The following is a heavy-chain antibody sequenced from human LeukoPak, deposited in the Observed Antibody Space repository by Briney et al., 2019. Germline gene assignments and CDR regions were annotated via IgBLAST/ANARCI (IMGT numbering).Heavy chain of an antibody. J-gene: IGHJ4*02. CDR1: GFTVSSNF. CDR2: IYGGGST. D-gene: IGHD6-19*01. CDR3: ATWPGGWYGEDS. V-gene: IGHV3-53*01. Sequence: GGSLRLSCAASGFTVSSNFMSWVRQAPGKGLEWVSVIYGGGSTYYADSVKGRFTISRDTSKNTLHLQMNSLRAEDAAVYYCATWPGGWYGEDSWGQGTLVTVSS.